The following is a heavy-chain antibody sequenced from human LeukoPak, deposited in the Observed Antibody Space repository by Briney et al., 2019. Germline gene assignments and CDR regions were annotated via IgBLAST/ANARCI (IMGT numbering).Heavy chain of an antibody. Sequence: GGSLRLSCAASGFTFSSYWMHWVRQAPGKGLVWVSRINSDGSSTSYADPVKGRFTISRDNAKNTLYLQMNSLRAEDTAVYYCARGRLLWFGESTYYMDVWGKGTTVTVSS. CDR1: GFTFSSYW. D-gene: IGHD3-10*01. CDR2: INSDGSST. V-gene: IGHV3-74*01. J-gene: IGHJ6*03. CDR3: ARGRLLWFGESTYYMDV.